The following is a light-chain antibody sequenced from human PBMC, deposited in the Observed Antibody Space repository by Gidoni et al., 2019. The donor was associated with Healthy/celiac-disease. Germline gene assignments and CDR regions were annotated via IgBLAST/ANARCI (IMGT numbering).Light chain of an antibody. Sequence: DIQMTQSPSSLSASVGDRVTIPCRASQSISSYLNWYQQKPGKAPELLIYAASSLQSGVPSRFSGSGSGTDFTLTISSLQPEDFATYYCQQSYSTSLGYTFGQGTKLEIK. CDR2: AAS. CDR1: QSISSY. J-gene: IGKJ2*01. CDR3: QQSYSTSLGYT. V-gene: IGKV1-39*01.